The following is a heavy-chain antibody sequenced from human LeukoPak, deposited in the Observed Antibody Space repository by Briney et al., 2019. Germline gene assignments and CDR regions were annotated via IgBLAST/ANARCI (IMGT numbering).Heavy chain of an antibody. Sequence: PGRSLRLSCAASGFTFSSYGMHWVRQAPGKGLERVAVISYDGSNKYYADSVRGRFTISRDNSKNTLYLQMNSLRAEDTAVYYCAKVHHSGSYLGYWGQGTLVTVSS. D-gene: IGHD1-26*01. J-gene: IGHJ4*02. CDR2: ISYDGSNK. CDR1: GFTFSSYG. CDR3: AKVHHSGSYLGY. V-gene: IGHV3-30*18.